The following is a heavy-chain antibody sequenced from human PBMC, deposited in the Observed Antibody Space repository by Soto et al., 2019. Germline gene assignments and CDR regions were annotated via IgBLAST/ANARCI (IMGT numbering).Heavy chain of an antibody. V-gene: IGHV4-31*03. Sequence: QVQLQESGPGLVKPSQTLSLTCTVSGGSISSGGYYWSWIRQNPGKGLEWIGYIYYSGSTYYNPSLKCRVTISVDTSKNQFSLKLSSVTAADAAVYYCARDKGNYYHSSGYYRNWYFDLWGRGTLVTVSS. D-gene: IGHD3-22*01. J-gene: IGHJ2*01. CDR2: IYYSGST. CDR1: GGSISSGGYY. CDR3: ARDKGNYYHSSGYYRNWYFDL.